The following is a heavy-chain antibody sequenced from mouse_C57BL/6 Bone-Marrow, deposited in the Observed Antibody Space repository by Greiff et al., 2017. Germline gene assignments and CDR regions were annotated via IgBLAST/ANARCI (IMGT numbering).Heavy chain of an antibody. CDR3: VRGGFPYAMDY. V-gene: IGHV1-26*01. J-gene: IGHJ4*01. CDR2: INPNNGGT. Sequence: VQLQQSGPELVKPGASVKISCKASGYTFTDYYMNWVKQSHGKSLEWIGDINPNNGGTSYNQKFKGKATLTVDKSSSTAYMERRSLTSEDSAVYYCVRGGFPYAMDYWGQGTSVTVSS. CDR1: GYTFTDYY.